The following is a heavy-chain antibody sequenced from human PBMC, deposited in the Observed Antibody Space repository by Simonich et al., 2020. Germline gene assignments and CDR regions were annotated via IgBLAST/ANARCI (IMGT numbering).Heavy chain of an antibody. Sequence: EVQLLESGGGLVQPGGSLRLSCAASGFTFSSYAMSWVRQAPGKGLEGVSTISGSGGSTYYADPVKGRFTISRDNSKNTLDLQMNSLRAEDTAVYYCATYYFDYWGQGTLVTVSS. V-gene: IGHV3-23*01. CDR1: GFTFSSYA. J-gene: IGHJ4*02. CDR3: ATYYFDY. CDR2: ISGSGGST.